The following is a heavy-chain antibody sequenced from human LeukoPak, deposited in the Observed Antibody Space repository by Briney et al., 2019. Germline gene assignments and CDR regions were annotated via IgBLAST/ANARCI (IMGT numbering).Heavy chain of an antibody. CDR2: INHSGST. J-gene: IGHJ4*02. CDR1: GGSFSGYY. CDR3: ARAKMATITSDFDY. Sequence: SETLSLTCAVYGGSFSGYYWSWIRQPPGKGLEWIEEINHSGSTNYNPSLKSRVTISVDTSKNQFSLKLSSVTAADTAVYYCARAKMATITSDFDYWGQGTLVTVSS. D-gene: IGHD5-24*01. V-gene: IGHV4-34*01.